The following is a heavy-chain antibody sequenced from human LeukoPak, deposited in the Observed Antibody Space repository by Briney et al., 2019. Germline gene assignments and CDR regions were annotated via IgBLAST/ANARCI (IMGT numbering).Heavy chain of an antibody. CDR3: TRAAGYN. V-gene: IGHV3-48*01. Sequence: GGSLSLSCAPSGFTFRSYSMNWVRQAPGRGLEWVSCISFSSNDIYYAHSVKGRFTISRDNGKNSLYLQMSSLRAEDTAVYHCTRAAGYNWGRGTLVTVSS. J-gene: IGHJ4*02. CDR1: GFTFRSYS. CDR2: ISFSSNDI. D-gene: IGHD5-24*01.